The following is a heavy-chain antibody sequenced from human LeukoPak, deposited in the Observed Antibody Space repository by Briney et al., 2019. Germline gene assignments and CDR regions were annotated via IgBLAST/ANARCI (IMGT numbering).Heavy chain of an antibody. CDR3: ARNYYDSSGPSVDY. Sequence: ASVSVSCKASGYTFTGYYMHWVRQAPGQGLEWMGWINPNSGGTNYAQKFQGRVTMTRDTSISTAYMELSRLRSDDTAVYYCARNYYDSSGPSVDYWGQGTLVTVSS. J-gene: IGHJ4*02. CDR1: GYTFTGYY. CDR2: INPNSGGT. V-gene: IGHV1-2*02. D-gene: IGHD3-22*01.